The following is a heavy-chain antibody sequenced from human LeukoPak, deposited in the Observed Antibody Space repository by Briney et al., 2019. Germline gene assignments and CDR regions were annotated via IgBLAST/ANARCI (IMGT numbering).Heavy chain of an antibody. D-gene: IGHD4-17*01. CDR3: ARDNYGDYRYYYMDV. J-gene: IGHJ6*03. V-gene: IGHV4-59*01. CDR2: IYYSGST. Sequence: SETLSLTCTVSGGSISRYYWSWIRQPPGKGLEWIGYIYYSGSTNYNPSLKSRVTISVDTSKNQFSLKLSSVTAADTAVYYCARDNYGDYRYYYMDVWGKGTTVTVSS. CDR1: GGSISRYY.